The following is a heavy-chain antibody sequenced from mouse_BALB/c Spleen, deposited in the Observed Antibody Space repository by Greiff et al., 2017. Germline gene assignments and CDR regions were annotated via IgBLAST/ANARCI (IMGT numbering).Heavy chain of an antibody. CDR1: GYTFTDYE. CDR2: IDPETGGT. J-gene: IGHJ2*01. V-gene: IGHV1-15*01. Sequence: VQLQQSGAELVRPGASVTLSCKASGYTFTDYEMHWVKQTPVHGLEWIGAIDPETGGTAYNQKFKGKATLTADKSSSTAYMELRSLTSEDSAVYYCTRWGYGYGFDYWGQGTTLTVSS. CDR3: TRWGYGYGFDY. D-gene: IGHD1-2*01.